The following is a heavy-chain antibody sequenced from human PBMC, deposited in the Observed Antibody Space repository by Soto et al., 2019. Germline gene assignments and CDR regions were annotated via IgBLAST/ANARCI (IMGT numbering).Heavy chain of an antibody. D-gene: IGHD6-13*01. V-gene: IGHV1-24*01. CDR2: FGPEDGET. Sequence: ASVKFSCKVSGYTLTELSMHWLRQAPGKGLEWMGGFGPEDGETIYAQKFQGRVTMTEDTSTDTAYMELSSLRSEDTAVYYCATDQAAGGWFDPWGQGTLVTVSS. CDR1: GYTLTELS. J-gene: IGHJ5*02. CDR3: ATDQAAGGWFDP.